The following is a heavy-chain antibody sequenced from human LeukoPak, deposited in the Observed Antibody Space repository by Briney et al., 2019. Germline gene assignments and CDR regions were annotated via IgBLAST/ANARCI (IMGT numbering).Heavy chain of an antibody. Sequence: ETLSLTCAVYGGSFSGYCWSWIRQPPGKGLEWVSSISSSSSYIYYADSVKGRFTISRDNAKNSLYLQMNSLRAEDTAVYYCARDYFVRDSWYYYGSGSYSKIFDIWGQGTMVTVSS. CDR2: ISSSSSYI. CDR3: ARDYFVRDSWYYYGSGSYSKIFDI. V-gene: IGHV3-21*01. D-gene: IGHD3-10*01. J-gene: IGHJ3*02. CDR1: GGSFSGYC.